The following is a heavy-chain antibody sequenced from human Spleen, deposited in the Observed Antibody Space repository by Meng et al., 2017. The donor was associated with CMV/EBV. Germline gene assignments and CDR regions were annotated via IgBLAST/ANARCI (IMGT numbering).Heavy chain of an antibody. CDR3: ARSYSSGYYLADAFDY. V-gene: IGHV4-30-4*08. D-gene: IGHD3-22*01. Sequence: QDSGPGLVKPSQTLSLPRTVSGGSISSGDYYWSWIRQPPGKGLEWIGYIYYSGSTYYNPSLKSRVTISVDTSKNQFSLKLSSVTAADTAVYYCARSYSSGYYLADAFDYWGQGTLVTVSS. CDR2: IYYSGST. J-gene: IGHJ4*02. CDR1: GGSISSGDYY.